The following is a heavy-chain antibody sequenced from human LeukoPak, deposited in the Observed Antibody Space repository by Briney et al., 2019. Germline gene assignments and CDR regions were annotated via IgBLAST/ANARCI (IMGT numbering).Heavy chain of an antibody. CDR1: GFTFSSYE. CDR3: ARDWGYYYDSSDYYEV. CDR2: ISSSGSTI. J-gene: IGHJ4*02. V-gene: IGHV3-48*03. Sequence: GGSLRLSCAASGFTFSSYEMNWVRQAPGKGLEWVSYISSSGSTIYYADSVKGRFTISRDNAKNSLYPQMNSLRAEDTAVYYCARDWGYYYDSSDYYEVWGQGTLVTVSS. D-gene: IGHD3-22*01.